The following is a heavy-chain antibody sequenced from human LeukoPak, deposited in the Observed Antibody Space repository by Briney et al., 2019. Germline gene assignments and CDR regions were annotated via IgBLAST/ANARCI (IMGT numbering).Heavy chain of an antibody. CDR3: ARSPTAEWYFDL. CDR2: IYTSGST. V-gene: IGHV4-61*02. CDR1: GGSISSSSYY. D-gene: IGHD1-14*01. Sequence: PSETLSLTCTVSGGSISSSSYYWSWIRQPAGKGLEWIGRIYTSGSTNYNPSLKSRVTMSVDTSKNQFSLKLSSVTAADTAVYYCARSPTAEWYFDLWGRGTLVTVSS. J-gene: IGHJ2*01.